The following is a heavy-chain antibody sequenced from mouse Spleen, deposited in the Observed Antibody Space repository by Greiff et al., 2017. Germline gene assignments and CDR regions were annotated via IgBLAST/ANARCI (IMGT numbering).Heavy chain of an antibody. Sequence: VQLQQSGPELVKPGASVKMSCKASGYTFTSYYIHWVKQRPGQGLEWIGWIYPGDGSTKYNEKFKGKTTLTADKSSSTAYMLLSSLTSEDSAIYFCARGIYYGSSLAYWGQGTLVTVSA. CDR3: ARGIYYGSSLAY. D-gene: IGHD1-1*01. CDR1: GYTFTSYY. J-gene: IGHJ3*01. CDR2: IYPGDGST. V-gene: IGHV1S56*01.